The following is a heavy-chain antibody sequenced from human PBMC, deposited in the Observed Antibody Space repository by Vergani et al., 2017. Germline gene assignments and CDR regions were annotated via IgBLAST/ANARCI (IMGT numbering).Heavy chain of an antibody. Sequence: QLHLQESGPGLVKPSETLSLTCTVSGGSISSNFYYWGWIRHSPGKGLEWIGSISSSGSSYSNPSLPSRVTMSVDTSTNQVSLRLSSVTAADTALYYCAKPVGTAAIMDGYTMWGQGTMVTVSS. V-gene: IGHV4-39*01. CDR1: GGSISSNFYY. D-gene: IGHD5-12*01. CDR2: ISSSGSS. J-gene: IGHJ3*02. CDR3: AKPVGTAAIMDGYTM.